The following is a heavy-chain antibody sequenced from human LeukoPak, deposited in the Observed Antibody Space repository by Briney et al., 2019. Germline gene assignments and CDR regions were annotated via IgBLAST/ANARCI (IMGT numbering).Heavy chain of an antibody. J-gene: IGHJ6*02. V-gene: IGHV1-69*13. D-gene: IGHD6-6*01. Sequence: SVKVSCKASGGTFSSYAISWVRQAPGQRLEWMGGIIPIFGTANYAQKFQGRVTITADESTSTAYMELSSLRSEDTAVYYCARDRHSSSWGFNYGMDVWGQGTTVTVSS. CDR3: ARDRHSSSWGFNYGMDV. CDR2: IIPIFGTA. CDR1: GGTFSSYA.